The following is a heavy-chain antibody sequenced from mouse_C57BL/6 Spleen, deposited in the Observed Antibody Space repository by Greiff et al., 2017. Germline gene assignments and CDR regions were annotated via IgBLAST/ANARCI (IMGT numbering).Heavy chain of an antibody. V-gene: IGHV1-20*01. J-gene: IGHJ4*01. Sequence: EVKLVESGPELVKPGASVKISCKASGYSFTGYFMNWVMQSPGKSLEWIGGINPYNGDTFYNEKFKGKATLTVDKSSSTAHMPLRSLTSEDSAVYYCAREDYWDTTVVALYYYAMDYWGQGTSVTVSS. D-gene: IGHD1-1*01. CDR2: INPYNGDT. CDR3: AREDYWDTTVVALYYYAMDY. CDR1: GYSFTGYF.